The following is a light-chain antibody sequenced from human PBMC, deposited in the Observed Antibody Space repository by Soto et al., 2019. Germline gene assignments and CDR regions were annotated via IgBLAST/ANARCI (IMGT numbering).Light chain of an antibody. CDR2: AAS. V-gene: IGKV1-39*01. CDR3: QQSYSTPYT. J-gene: IGKJ2*01. CDR1: QSISSY. Sequence: DIQMTQSPSSLSASVGDSVTITCRASQSISSYLNWYQQKPGKAPKLLIYAASSLQSGVASRFSGSGSGTDYTLTISSLQPEDFATYYCQQSYSTPYTFGQGTKLEIK.